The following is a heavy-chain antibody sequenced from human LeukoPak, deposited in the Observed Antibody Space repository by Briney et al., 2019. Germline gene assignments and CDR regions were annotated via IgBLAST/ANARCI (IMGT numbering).Heavy chain of an antibody. J-gene: IGHJ6*02. CDR2: IIPILDIA. D-gene: IGHD4-23*01. Sequence: SVQVSCRASGGTFSSYAFSWVRQAPGQGLESMGRIIPILDIATYAPTFRGRVTITADKSTSTAYMELSSLSSDDTAVYYCARDQGVTDPPPDGLDVWGQGTTVTVSS. CDR1: GGTFSSYA. CDR3: ARDQGVTDPPPDGLDV. V-gene: IGHV1-69*04.